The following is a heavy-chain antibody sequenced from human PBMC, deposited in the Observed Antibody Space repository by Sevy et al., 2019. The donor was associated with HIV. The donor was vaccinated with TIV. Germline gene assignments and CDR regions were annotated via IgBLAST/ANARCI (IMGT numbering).Heavy chain of an antibody. CDR1: GYTFTGYY. D-gene: IGHD1-26*01. CDR2: INPNSGGT. J-gene: IGHJ4*02. Sequence: GESLKISCKASGYTFTGYYMHWVRQAPGQGLEWMGWINPNSGGTNYAQKFQGRVTMTRDTSISTAYMELSRLRSDDTAVYYCSRDMGSSGSYYGYFVYWGQGTLVTVSS. V-gene: IGHV1-2*02. CDR3: SRDMGSSGSYYGYFVY.